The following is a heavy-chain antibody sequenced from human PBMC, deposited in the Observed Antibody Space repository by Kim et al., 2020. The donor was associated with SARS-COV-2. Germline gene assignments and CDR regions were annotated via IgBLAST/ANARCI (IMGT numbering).Heavy chain of an antibody. CDR3: TRSFWSGYRIPPSAFDI. Sequence: VKGRFTISRDDSKSIAYLQMNSLKTEDTAVYYCTRSFWSGYRIPPSAFDIWGQGTMVTVSS. V-gene: IGHV3-49*02. D-gene: IGHD3-3*01. J-gene: IGHJ3*02.